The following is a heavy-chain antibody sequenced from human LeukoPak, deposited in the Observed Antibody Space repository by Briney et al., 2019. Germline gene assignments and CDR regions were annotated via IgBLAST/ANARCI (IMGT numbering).Heavy chain of an antibody. CDR3: ARDDCSSSSCYLSY. J-gene: IGHJ4*02. Sequence: ASVKVSCKASGYTFTSYGISWVRQAPGQGLEWMGWISTYNGYTNYAQKLQGRVTMTTDTSTSTAYMELRSLRSDDTAVYYCARDDCSSSSCYLSYWGQGTLVTVSS. CDR2: ISTYNGYT. D-gene: IGHD2-2*01. CDR1: GYTFTSYG. V-gene: IGHV1-18*01.